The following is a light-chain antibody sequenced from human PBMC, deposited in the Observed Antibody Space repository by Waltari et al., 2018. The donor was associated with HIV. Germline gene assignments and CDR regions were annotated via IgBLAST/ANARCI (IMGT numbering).Light chain of an antibody. J-gene: IGLJ1*01. V-gene: IGLV2-14*01. CDR2: EVS. CDR3: SSYTSDYTYV. Sequence: QSALTQPASVSGSPGQSITISCTGTSSDVGGYTYISCYQHHPGKAPKLLIYEVSNRPSGVSKRFSGSKSDNTASLNISGIQAEDEADYYCSSYTSDYTYVFGSGTAVTVL. CDR1: SSDVGGYTY.